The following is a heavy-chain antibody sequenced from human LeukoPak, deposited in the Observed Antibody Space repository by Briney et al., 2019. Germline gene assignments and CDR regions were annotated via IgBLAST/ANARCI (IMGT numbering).Heavy chain of an antibody. V-gene: IGHV3-30-3*01. CDR3: ARDCSGGSCSDY. CDR1: GFTFSSYA. D-gene: IGHD2-15*01. J-gene: IGHJ4*02. CDR2: ISYDGSNK. Sequence: GGSLRLSCAASGFTFSSYAMHWVRQAPGKGLEWVAVISYDGSNKYYADSVKGRFTISRDNSKNTLYLQMNSLRAEDTAVYYCARDCSGGSCSDYWGQGTLVTVSS.